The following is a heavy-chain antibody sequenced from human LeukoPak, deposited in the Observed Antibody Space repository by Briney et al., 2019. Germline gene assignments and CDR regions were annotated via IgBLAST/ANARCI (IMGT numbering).Heavy chain of an antibody. Sequence: PGGSLRLSCAASGFTFSSYAMSWVRQAPGKGLEWVLAISGSGGSTYYADSVKGRFTISRDNSKNTLYLQMNSLRAEDTAVYYCAKGRDYYDSTDWDYWGQGTLVTVSS. J-gene: IGHJ4*02. CDR2: ISGSGGST. CDR1: GFTFSSYA. V-gene: IGHV3-23*01. D-gene: IGHD3-22*01. CDR3: AKGRDYYDSTDWDY.